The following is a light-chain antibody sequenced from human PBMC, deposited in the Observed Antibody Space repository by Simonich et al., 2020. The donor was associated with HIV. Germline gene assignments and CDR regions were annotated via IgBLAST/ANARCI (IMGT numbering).Light chain of an antibody. CDR3: QQYNDWPPWT. Sequence: EIVMTQSPATLSVSLGERATLSCRASQSVSGNLAWYQQKPGQAPRLLIYGASTRAGGIPARFSGSGSGTEFTLTISSLQSEDFAVYYCQQYNDWPPWTFGQGTKVEIK. CDR2: GAS. CDR1: QSVSGN. V-gene: IGKV3-15*01. J-gene: IGKJ1*01.